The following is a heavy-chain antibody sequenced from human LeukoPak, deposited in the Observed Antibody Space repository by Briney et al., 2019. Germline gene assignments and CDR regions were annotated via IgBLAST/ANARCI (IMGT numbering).Heavy chain of an antibody. V-gene: IGHV4-4*02. CDR3: SRENGAFSPFGY. J-gene: IGHJ4*02. CDR1: GGSITSTNW. Sequence: SRTLSLTCGVSGGSITSTNWWSWVRQPPGQGLEWIGEVSLSGLTNYNPSLSSRVIMALDTSKNHLSLHLTSVTAADTAAYYCSRENGAFSPFGYWGQGYLVTVLS. CDR2: VSLSGLT. D-gene: IGHD2-8*01.